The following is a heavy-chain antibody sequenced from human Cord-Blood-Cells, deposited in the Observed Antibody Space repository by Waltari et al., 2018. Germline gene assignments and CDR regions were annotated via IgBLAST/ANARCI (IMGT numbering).Heavy chain of an antibody. D-gene: IGHD2-2*01. J-gene: IGHJ6*03. CDR3: AREDYQLLPNYYYYYMDV. CDR1: GGPISSYY. Sequence: QVQLQESGPGLVKPSETLSLTCTVPGGPISSYYWTWIRQPAGKGLEWIGRIYTSGSTNYNPSLKSRVTMSVDTSKNQFSLKLSSVTAADTAVYYCAREDYQLLPNYYYYYMDVWGKGTTVTVSS. CDR2: IYTSGST. V-gene: IGHV4-4*07.